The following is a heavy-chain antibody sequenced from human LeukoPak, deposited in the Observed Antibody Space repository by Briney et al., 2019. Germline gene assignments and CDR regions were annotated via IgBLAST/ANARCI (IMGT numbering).Heavy chain of an antibody. V-gene: IGHV1-46*01. Sequence: RASVKVSCKASGYTFTSYYMHWVRQAPGQGLEWMGIINPSGGSTSYAQKFQGRVTMTRDMSTSTVYMELSSLRSEDTAVYYCASDRNYYDSSGYFVGYYFDYWGQGTLVTVSS. D-gene: IGHD3-22*01. J-gene: IGHJ4*02. CDR2: INPSGGST. CDR1: GYTFTSYY. CDR3: ASDRNYYDSSGYFVGYYFDY.